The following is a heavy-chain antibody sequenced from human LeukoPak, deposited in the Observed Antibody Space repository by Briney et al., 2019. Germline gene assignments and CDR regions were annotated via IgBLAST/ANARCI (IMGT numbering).Heavy chain of an antibody. V-gene: IGHV1-2*02. J-gene: IGHJ4*02. D-gene: IGHD3-3*01. CDR2: TNPNRGGT. CDR3: ARDRNGFTPHFDY. CDR1: GYTFTGYY. Sequence: GASVKVSCKASGYTFTGYYMHWVRQAPGQGLEWMGWTNPNRGGTNYAQKFQGRVTMTRDTSISTAYMELSSLRSDDTAVYYCARDRNGFTPHFDYWGQGTLVTVS.